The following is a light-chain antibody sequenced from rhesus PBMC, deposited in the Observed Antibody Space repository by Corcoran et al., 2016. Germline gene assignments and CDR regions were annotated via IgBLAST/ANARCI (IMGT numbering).Light chain of an antibody. CDR2: DAS. Sequence: DIQMTQSPSSLSASVGETVTITCRASQGISSSLNWFQQKTGNAPTLLIYDASSLESGVPSRFSGSGSWTDFTLTISVLQPEDFASYYCLQHNTYPLTFGGGTKVEIK. J-gene: IGKJ4*01. CDR1: QGISSS. V-gene: IGKV1-28*02. CDR3: LQHNTYPLT.